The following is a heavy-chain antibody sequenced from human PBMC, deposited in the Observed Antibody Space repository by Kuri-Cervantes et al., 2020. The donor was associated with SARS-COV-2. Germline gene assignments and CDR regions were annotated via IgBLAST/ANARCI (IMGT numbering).Heavy chain of an antibody. CDR3: AKNNGIVPAAHFDY. CDR2: ISYDGSNK. J-gene: IGHJ4*02. V-gene: IGHV3-30-3*02. Sequence: GGSLRPSCAASGFTFSSYAMHWVRQAPGKGLEWVAVISYDGSNKYYADSVKGRFTISRDNSKNTLYLQMNSLRAEDTAVYYCAKNNGIVPAAHFDYWGQGTLVTVSS. CDR1: GFTFSSYA. D-gene: IGHD2-2*01.